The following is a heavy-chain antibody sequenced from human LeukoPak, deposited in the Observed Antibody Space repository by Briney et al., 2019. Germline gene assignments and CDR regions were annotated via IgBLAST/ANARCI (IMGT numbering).Heavy chain of an antibody. J-gene: IGHJ4*02. CDR2: ISAYNGNT. V-gene: IGHV1-18*01. D-gene: IGHD3-3*01. CDR3: AREFTAYDFWSGYIPLDY. Sequence: ASVKVSCKASGYTFTSCGISWVRQAPGQGLEWMGWISAYNGNTNYAQKLQGRVTMTTDTSTSTAYMELRSLRSDDTAVYYCAREFTAYDFWSGYIPLDYWGQGTLVTVSS. CDR1: GYTFTSCG.